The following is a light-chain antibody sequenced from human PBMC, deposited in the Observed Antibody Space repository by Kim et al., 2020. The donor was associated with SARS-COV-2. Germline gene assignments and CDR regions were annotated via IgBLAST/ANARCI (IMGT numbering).Light chain of an antibody. J-gene: IGKJ1*01. CDR3: QQYDGSSWT. CDR2: GIS. CDR1: QSLSSNY. V-gene: IGKV3-20*01. Sequence: EIVLTQSPGTLSLSPGTRATLSCRASQSLSSNYLAWYQQRPGQAPRLLIYGISSRATGIPDRFSGSGSGTDFTLTISRLEPEDFAVYYCQQYDGSSWTFGQGTKVDIK.